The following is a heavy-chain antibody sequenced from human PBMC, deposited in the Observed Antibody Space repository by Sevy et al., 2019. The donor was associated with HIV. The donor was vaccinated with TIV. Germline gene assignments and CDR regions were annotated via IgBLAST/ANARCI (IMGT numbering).Heavy chain of an antibody. CDR3: ARELYYDSSALGYYYYYGMDV. Sequence: SETLSLTCTVSGGSVSSGSYYWSWIRQPPGKGLEWIGYIYYSGSTNYNPSLKSRVTISVDTSKNQFSLKLSSVTAADTAVYYCARELYYDSSALGYYYYYGMDVWGQGTTGTVS. V-gene: IGHV4-61*01. CDR1: GGSVSSGSYY. CDR2: IYYSGST. D-gene: IGHD3-22*01. J-gene: IGHJ6*02.